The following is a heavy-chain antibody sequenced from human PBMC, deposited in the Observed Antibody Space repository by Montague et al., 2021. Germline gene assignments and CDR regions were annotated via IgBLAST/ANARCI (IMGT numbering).Heavy chain of an antibody. CDR1: GDSISSYEYY. CDR3: ARDSPVVEPWVGEHKGAFDI. V-gene: IGHV4-4*07. J-gene: IGHJ3*02. CDR2: VYKRGDT. D-gene: IGHD3-10*01. Sequence: SETLSLTCSVSGDSISSYEYYWTWIRQPAGRGLEWIGRVYKRGDTNTNPSLRSRLTLSVDTSKNHFSLTLTSVTAADTAVYFCARDSPVVEPWVGEHKGAFDIWGQGIMVTVPS.